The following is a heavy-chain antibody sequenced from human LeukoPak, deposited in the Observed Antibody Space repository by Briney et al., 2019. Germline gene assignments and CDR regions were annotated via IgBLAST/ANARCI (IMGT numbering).Heavy chain of an antibody. V-gene: IGHV4-59*12. CDR2: IYYSGST. CDR3: AREYGYDSSGYYGGLHY. Sequence: SETLSPTRTGGSISSYYWSWIRQPPGKGLEWIGYIYYSGSTKYNPSLKSRVTISVDTSKNQFSLKLSSVTAADTAVYYCAREYGYDSSGYYGGLHYWGQGTLVTVSS. J-gene: IGHJ4*02. CDR1: GSISSYY. D-gene: IGHD3-22*01.